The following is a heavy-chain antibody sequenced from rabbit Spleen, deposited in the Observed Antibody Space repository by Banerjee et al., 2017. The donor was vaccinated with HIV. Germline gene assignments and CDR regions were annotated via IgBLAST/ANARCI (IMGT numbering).Heavy chain of an antibody. CDR3: ARDPTGGNGCVFNL. D-gene: IGHD1-1*01. J-gene: IGHJ4*01. V-gene: IGHV1S40*01. Sequence: QSLVESGGDLVKPGASLTLLCSASAFSFSSSDYMCWVGQAPGKGLEWIACMNIGNTGTDYASWTKGRFTISKTSSTTVTLQMTSLTAADTATYFCARDPTGGNGCVFNLWGQGTLVTVS. CDR1: AFSFSSSDY. CDR2: MNIGNTGT.